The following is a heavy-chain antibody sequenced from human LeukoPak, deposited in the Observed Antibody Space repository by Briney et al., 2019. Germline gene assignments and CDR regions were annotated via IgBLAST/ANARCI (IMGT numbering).Heavy chain of an antibody. V-gene: IGHV4-34*01. Sequence: SETLSLTCAVYGGSFSGYYWSWIRQPPGKGLEWIGEINHSGSTNYNPSLKSRVTISVDTSKNQFSLKLSSVTAADTAIYYCASGYSDYIYYFDYWGPGILVTVSS. J-gene: IGHJ4*02. CDR3: ASGYSDYIYYFDY. D-gene: IGHD4-11*01. CDR2: INHSGST. CDR1: GGSFSGYY.